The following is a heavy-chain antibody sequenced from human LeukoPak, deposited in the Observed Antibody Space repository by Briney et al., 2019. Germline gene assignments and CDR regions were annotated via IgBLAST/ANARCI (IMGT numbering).Heavy chain of an antibody. CDR2: IYHSGST. Sequence: PSETLSLTCTVSGYSISSGYYWGWIRQPPGKGLEWIGSIYHSGSTYYNPSLKSRVTISVDTSKNQFSLKLSSVTAADTAVYYCARSTDDGSGWYRFDYWGQGTLVTVSS. J-gene: IGHJ4*02. CDR1: GYSISSGYY. D-gene: IGHD6-19*01. V-gene: IGHV4-38-2*02. CDR3: ARSTDDGSGWYRFDY.